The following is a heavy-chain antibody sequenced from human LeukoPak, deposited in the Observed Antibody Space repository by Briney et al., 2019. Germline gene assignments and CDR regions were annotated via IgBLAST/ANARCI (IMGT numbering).Heavy chain of an antibody. CDR1: GFTFSNAW. CDR3: TSDSSSWYNAFDI. Sequence: GGSLRLSCAASGFTFSNAWMDWVRQAPGKGLEWVGRIKSKTDGGTRDYAAPVKGRFAISRDDSKNTLYLQMNSLKTEDTAVYFCTSDSSSWYNAFDIWGQGTMVTVSS. J-gene: IGHJ3*02. D-gene: IGHD6-13*01. V-gene: IGHV3-15*07. CDR2: IKSKTDGGTR.